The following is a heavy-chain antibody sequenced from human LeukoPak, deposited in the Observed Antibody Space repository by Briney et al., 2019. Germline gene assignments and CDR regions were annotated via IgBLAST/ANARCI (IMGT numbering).Heavy chain of an antibody. D-gene: IGHD7-27*01. V-gene: IGHV4-39*01. CDR3: ARSTGDHSHDY. Sequence: SETLSLTCTVSGGSISSSSYYWGWIRQPPGKGLEWIGSIYYSGSTYYNPSLKSRVTISVDTSKNQFSLKLSSVTAADTAVYYCARSTGDHSHDYWGQGTLVTVSS. CDR2: IYYSGST. J-gene: IGHJ4*02. CDR1: GGSISSSSYY.